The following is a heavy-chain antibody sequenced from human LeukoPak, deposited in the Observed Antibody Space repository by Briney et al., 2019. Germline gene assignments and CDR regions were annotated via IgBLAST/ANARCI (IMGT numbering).Heavy chain of an antibody. D-gene: IGHD1-20*01. CDR2: INSDGSST. Sequence: GGSLRLSCAASGFTFSSYWMHWVRQAPGKGLVWVSRINSDGSSTSYADSVKGRFTISRDNAKNTLYLQMNSLRAEDTAVYYCARSWKNWVTGTTLTIFDYWGQGTLVTVSS. J-gene: IGHJ4*02. CDR3: ARSWKNWVTGTTLTIFDY. V-gene: IGHV3-74*01. CDR1: GFTFSSYW.